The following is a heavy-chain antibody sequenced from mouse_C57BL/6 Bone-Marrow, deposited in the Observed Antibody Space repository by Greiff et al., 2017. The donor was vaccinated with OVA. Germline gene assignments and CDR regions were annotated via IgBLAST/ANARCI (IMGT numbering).Heavy chain of an antibody. CDR2: INPNNGGT. CDR1: GYTFTDYY. V-gene: IGHV1-26*01. D-gene: IGHD1-3*01. J-gene: IGHJ3*01. Sequence: EVQLQQSGPELVKPGASVKISCKASGYTFTDYYMNWVKQSHGKSLEWIGDINPNNGGTSYNQKFKGKATLTVDKSSSTAYMELRSLTSEDSAVYYCARLYRGAWFAYWGQGTLVTVSA. CDR3: ARLYRGAWFAY.